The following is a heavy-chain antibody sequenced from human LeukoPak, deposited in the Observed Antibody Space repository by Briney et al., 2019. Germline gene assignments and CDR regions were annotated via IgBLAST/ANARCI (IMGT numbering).Heavy chain of an antibody. J-gene: IGHJ4*01. D-gene: IGHD3-16*02. V-gene: IGHV4-59*12. CDR1: GASISNFY. Sequence: SETLSPTCTVSGASISNFYWSWIRQAPGQGLEWIGYMLYSGSTNQKPSLRSRVTISVDTSKDQVSLKLSSVTAADTAVYYCARSDIWGSYRFLDYWGQGILVTVSS. CDR3: ARSDIWGSYRFLDY. CDR2: MLYSGST.